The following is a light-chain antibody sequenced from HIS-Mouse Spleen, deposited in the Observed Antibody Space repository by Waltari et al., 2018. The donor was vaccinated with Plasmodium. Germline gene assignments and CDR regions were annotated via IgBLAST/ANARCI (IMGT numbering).Light chain of an antibody. CDR1: QSISSY. J-gene: IGKJ2*01. CDR3: QQSHT. Sequence: SQMTQSPSSLSPSVGDRVTITCRARQSISSYLNWYQPKPGKATKLLIYAASSLQSGVPSRFSGSGSGTDFTLTISSLQPEDFATYYCQQSHTFGQGTKLEIK. V-gene: IGKV1-39*01. CDR2: AAS.